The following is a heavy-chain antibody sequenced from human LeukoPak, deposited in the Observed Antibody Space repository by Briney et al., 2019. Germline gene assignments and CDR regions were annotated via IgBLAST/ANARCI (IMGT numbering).Heavy chain of an antibody. Sequence: GGSLRLSCAASGFTFSSYGMHWVRQAPGKGLEWVAFIRYDGSNRYYADSVKGRFTISRDNSKNTLYLQMNSLRAEDTAVYYCAKRGGSGSYYGVEFDYWGRGTLVTVSS. V-gene: IGHV3-30*02. CDR3: AKRGGSGSYYGVEFDY. D-gene: IGHD3-10*01. CDR1: GFTFSSYG. CDR2: IRYDGSNR. J-gene: IGHJ4*02.